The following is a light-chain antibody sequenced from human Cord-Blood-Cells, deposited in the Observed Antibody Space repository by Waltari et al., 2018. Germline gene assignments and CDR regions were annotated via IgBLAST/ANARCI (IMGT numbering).Light chain of an antibody. J-gene: IGKJ3*01. CDR1: QSVSSN. Sequence: EIVMTQSPATLSVSPGERATLSCRASQSVSSNLAWYQQKHGQAPRLLIYGASTRATGIPARFSGSGSVTEFTLTISSLQSEDFAVYYCQQYNNWPPFTFGPGTKVDIK. CDR2: GAS. V-gene: IGKV3-15*01. CDR3: QQYNNWPPFT.